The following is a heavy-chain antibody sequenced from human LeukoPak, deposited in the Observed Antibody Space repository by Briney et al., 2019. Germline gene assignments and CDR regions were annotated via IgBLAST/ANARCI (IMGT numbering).Heavy chain of an antibody. CDR1: GFYFNNYA. Sequence: GGSLRLSCAASGFYFNNYAMHWVRQAPGKGLEWVAMIWSDGNNKFYADSVKGRFTISRDNSKNTVYLQMNSLRVEDTAVYYCAIDPNWGTHSWGQGVLVTASS. J-gene: IGHJ4*02. V-gene: IGHV3-33*01. D-gene: IGHD7-27*01. CDR3: AIDPNWGTHS. CDR2: IWSDGNNK.